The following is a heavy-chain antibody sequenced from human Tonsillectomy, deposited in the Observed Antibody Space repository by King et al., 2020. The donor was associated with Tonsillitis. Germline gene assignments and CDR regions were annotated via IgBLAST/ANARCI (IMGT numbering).Heavy chain of an antibody. CDR2: INSDGSTT. CDR3: ARAERDDDYYYGMDV. J-gene: IGHJ6*02. V-gene: IGHV3-74*01. D-gene: IGHD1-14*01. CDR1: GFTFSSYW. Sequence: VQLVESGGGLVQPGGSLRLSCAASGFTFSSYWMHWVRQAPGKGLVWVSGINSDGSTTSYADSVKGRFTISRDNAKNTLYLQMNSLRAEDTAVYYCARAERDDDYYYGMDVWGQGTTVTV.